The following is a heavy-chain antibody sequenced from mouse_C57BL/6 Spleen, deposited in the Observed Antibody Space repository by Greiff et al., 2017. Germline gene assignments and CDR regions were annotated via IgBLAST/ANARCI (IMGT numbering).Heavy chain of an antibody. V-gene: IGHV5-12*01. Sequence: DVHLVESGGGLVQPGGSLKLSCAASGFTFSDYYMYWVRQTPEKRLEWVAYISNGGGSTYYPDTVKGRFTISRDNAKNTLYLQMSRLKSEDTAMYYCARQGYYGSSPGWYFDVWGTGTTVTVSS. D-gene: IGHD1-1*01. CDR2: ISNGGGST. J-gene: IGHJ1*03. CDR3: ARQGYYGSSPGWYFDV. CDR1: GFTFSDYY.